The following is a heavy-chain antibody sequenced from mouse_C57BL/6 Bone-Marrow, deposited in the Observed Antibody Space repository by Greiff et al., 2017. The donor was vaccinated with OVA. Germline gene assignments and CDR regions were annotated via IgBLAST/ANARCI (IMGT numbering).Heavy chain of an antibody. J-gene: IGHJ1*03. Sequence: EVKLMESGGGLVKPGGSLKLSCAASGFPFRDYGMHWVRQAPEKGLEWVAYISSGSSTIYYADTVKGRFTISRDNAKNTLFLQMTSLRSEDTAMYYCARPVYDGYYDWYFDVWGTGTTVTVSS. CDR3: ARPVYDGYYDWYFDV. D-gene: IGHD2-3*01. CDR2: ISSGSSTI. V-gene: IGHV5-17*01. CDR1: GFPFRDYG.